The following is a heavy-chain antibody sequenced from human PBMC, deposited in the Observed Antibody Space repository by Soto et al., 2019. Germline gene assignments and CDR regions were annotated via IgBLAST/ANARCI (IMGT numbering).Heavy chain of an antibody. CDR1: CGSIIGYY. J-gene: IGHJ6*02. CDR2: IYYRGST. V-gene: IGHV4-59*01. CDR3: ARQQLLPFYYALDV. Sequence: SSETLSLTCTFSCGSIIGYYWSWIRQSPGKGLEYIGYIYYRGSTNYNPSLKSRVTMSVDTPRNQFSLKVNSVTAADTAVYYCARQQLLPFYYALDVWGQGTTVTVSS. D-gene: IGHD6-13*01.